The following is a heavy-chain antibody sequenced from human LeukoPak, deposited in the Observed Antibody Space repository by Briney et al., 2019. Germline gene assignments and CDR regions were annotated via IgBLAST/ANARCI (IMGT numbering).Heavy chain of an antibody. CDR1: GFTLNDYA. J-gene: IGHJ4*02. Sequence: PGGSLRLSCAASGFTLNDYAINWVRQAPGKGLQGVSGISGGTGGSTYYADSVKGRFTISRDNSKSTLYLQMNSLRAEDTAVYYCAKRGSSSWTQFDYWGQGTLVTVSS. CDR3: AKRGSSSWTQFDY. CDR2: ISGGTGGST. V-gene: IGHV3-23*01. D-gene: IGHD6-13*01.